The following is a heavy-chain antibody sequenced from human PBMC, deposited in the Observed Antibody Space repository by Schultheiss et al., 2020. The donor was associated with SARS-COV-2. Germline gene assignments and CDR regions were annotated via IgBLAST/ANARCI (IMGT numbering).Heavy chain of an antibody. Sequence: GGSLRLSCAASGFTFSSYAMSWVRQAPGKGLEWVSSISSSSTIYYADSVKGRFTISRDNSKNTLYLQMNSLRAEDTAVYYCAKVTGVEQWLNGALDYWGQGTLVTVSS. D-gene: IGHD5-12*01. CDR2: ISSSSTI. J-gene: IGHJ4*02. CDR3: AKVTGVEQWLNGALDY. V-gene: IGHV3-23*01. CDR1: GFTFSSYA.